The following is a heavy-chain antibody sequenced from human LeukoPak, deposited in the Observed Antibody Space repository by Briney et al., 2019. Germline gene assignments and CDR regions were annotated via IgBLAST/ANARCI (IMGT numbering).Heavy chain of an antibody. Sequence: GGSVRLSCAASGFTFSNYWMHWVRQAPGKGLVWVSRINPGGTSTTYADSVKGRFTISRDNAKNILYLQMGSVRVEDTAVYYCARDFGNYWGQGTLVTVSS. CDR3: ARDFGNY. D-gene: IGHD3-16*01. CDR2: INPGGTST. CDR1: GFTFSNYW. J-gene: IGHJ4*02. V-gene: IGHV3-74*01.